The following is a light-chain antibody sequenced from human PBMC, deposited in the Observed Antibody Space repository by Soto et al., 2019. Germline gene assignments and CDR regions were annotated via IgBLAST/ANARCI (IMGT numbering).Light chain of an antibody. V-gene: IGLV1-44*01. CDR3: AVWDDSLNAWV. Sequence: QSVLTQPPSASGTPGQSVTISCSGSTSNIGSNTVNWYQQLPGTAPKRLVYSNDQRPSGVPDRFSASKSGTSAFLAISGLQSEDEADYDCAVWDDSLNAWVFGGGTKLTVL. J-gene: IGLJ3*02. CDR1: TSNIGSNT. CDR2: SND.